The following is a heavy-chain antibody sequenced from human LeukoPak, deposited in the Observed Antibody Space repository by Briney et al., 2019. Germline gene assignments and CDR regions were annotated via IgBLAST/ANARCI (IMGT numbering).Heavy chain of an antibody. Sequence: PGGSLRLSCAASGFTFSSYSMNWVRQAPGKGLEWVSYISSSSNTIYYADSVKGRFTISRDNAKNSLYLQMNSLRAEDTAVYYCAKAKPFGVVISWFDPWGQGTLVTVSS. CDR2: ISSSSNTI. CDR3: AKAKPFGVVISWFDP. J-gene: IGHJ5*02. V-gene: IGHV3-48*01. CDR1: GFTFSSYS. D-gene: IGHD3-3*01.